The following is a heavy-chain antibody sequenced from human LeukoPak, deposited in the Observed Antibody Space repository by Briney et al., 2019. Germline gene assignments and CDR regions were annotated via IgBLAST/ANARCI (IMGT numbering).Heavy chain of an antibody. CDR3: ARDALTSRPTTHGFDY. V-gene: IGHV4-59*01. Sequence: SETLSLTCTVSGGSISSYYWNWIRQPPGKGLEWIGYIYYTGTTNYNPSLKSRVTISVDTSKNQFSLKLNSVTAADTAVYYCARDALTSRPTTHGFDYWGQGTLVTVSS. D-gene: IGHD1-14*01. CDR2: IYYTGTT. J-gene: IGHJ4*02. CDR1: GGSISSYY.